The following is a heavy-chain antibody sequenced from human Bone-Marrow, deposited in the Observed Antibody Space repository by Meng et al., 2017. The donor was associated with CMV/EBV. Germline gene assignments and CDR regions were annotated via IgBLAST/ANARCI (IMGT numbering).Heavy chain of an antibody. CDR3: AREGAVVPAAIRLGRYFQH. Sequence: GESLKISCAASGFTFSSYEMNWVRQAPGKGLEWVSSISSSCSYIYYADSVKGRFTISRDNAKNSLYLQMNSLRAEDTAVYYCAREGAVVPAAIRLGRYFQHWGQGTLVTVSS. CDR1: GFTFSSYE. V-gene: IGHV3-21*01. J-gene: IGHJ1*01. D-gene: IGHD2-2*01. CDR2: ISSSCSYI.